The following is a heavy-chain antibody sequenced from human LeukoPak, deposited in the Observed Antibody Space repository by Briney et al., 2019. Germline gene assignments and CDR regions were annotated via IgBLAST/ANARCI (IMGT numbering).Heavy chain of an antibody. Sequence: GASVKVSCKASGYTFTGYYMHWVRQAPGQGLEWMGWINPNSGGTNYAQKFQGRVTMTRDTSISTAYMEPSRLRSDDTAVYYCATKPHYCSSTSCYGNGTFYYYYYGMDVWGQGTTVTVSS. CDR1: GYTFTGYY. CDR2: INPNSGGT. D-gene: IGHD2-2*01. V-gene: IGHV1-2*02. J-gene: IGHJ6*02. CDR3: ATKPHYCSSTSCYGNGTFYYYYYGMDV.